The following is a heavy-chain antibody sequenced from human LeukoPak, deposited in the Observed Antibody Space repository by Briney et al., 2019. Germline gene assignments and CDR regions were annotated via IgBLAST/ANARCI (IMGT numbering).Heavy chain of an antibody. V-gene: IGHV1-46*01. CDR2: INPSGGST. D-gene: IGHD2-15*01. Sequence: ASVKVSCKASGYTFTSYYMHWVRQAPGQGLEWMGIINPSGGSTSYAQKFQGRVTMTRDTSTSTVYMELSSLRSEDTAVYYCARRYCSGGSCYSVSNFDYWGQGTLVTVSS. J-gene: IGHJ4*02. CDR3: ARRYCSGGSCYSVSNFDY. CDR1: GYTFTSYY.